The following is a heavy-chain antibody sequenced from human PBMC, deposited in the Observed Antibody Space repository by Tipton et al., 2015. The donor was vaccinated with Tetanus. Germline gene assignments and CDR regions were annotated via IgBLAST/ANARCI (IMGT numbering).Heavy chain of an antibody. V-gene: IGHV4-59*01. CDR3: ATNYYDSSGYTRPHAFDI. CDR2: IYYSGGT. J-gene: IGHJ3*02. D-gene: IGHD3-22*01. CDR1: GGSISSYY. Sequence: TLSLTCTVSGGSISSYYWSWIRQPPGKGLEWIGYIYYSGGTNYNPSLKSRVTISVDTSKNQFSLKLSSVTAADTAVYYCATNYYDSSGYTRPHAFDIWGQGTMVTVSS.